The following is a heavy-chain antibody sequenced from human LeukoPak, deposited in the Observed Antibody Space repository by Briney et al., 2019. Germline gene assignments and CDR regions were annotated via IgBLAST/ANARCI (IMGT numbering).Heavy chain of an antibody. V-gene: IGHV4-39*01. J-gene: IGHJ4*02. D-gene: IGHD3-3*01. Sequence: SETLSLTCTVSVGSISSSSYYWGWIRQPPGKGLEWIGSIYYSGSAYYNPSLKSRVTISVDTSKSQVSLKLSSVTAADTAVYYCARGIWSGYYVYWGQGTLVTVSS. CDR1: VGSISSSSYY. CDR3: ARGIWSGYYVY. CDR2: IYYSGSA.